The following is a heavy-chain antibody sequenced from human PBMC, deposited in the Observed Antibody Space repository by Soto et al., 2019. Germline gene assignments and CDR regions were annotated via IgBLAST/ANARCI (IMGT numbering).Heavy chain of an antibody. Sequence: QITLKESGPTLVKPTQTLTLTCTFSGFSLTTRGVGVGWIRQPPGKALECLALIYWDDDKRYSPSLQSRHSITKDTSKYQVVLTMTNVDPVDTATYYCAHIPNYYQYDWFDPWGQGTLVSVSS. CDR2: IYWDDDK. D-gene: IGHD3-16*01. V-gene: IGHV2-5*02. J-gene: IGHJ5*02. CDR1: GFSLTTRGVG. CDR3: AHIPNYYQYDWFDP.